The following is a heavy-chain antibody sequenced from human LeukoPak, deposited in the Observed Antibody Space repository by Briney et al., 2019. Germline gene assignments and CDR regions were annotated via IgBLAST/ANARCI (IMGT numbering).Heavy chain of an antibody. J-gene: IGHJ4*02. CDR3: ARGGSGYDPFDY. CDR1: GGSVSSGSYY. CDR2: IYYSGST. V-gene: IGHV4-61*01. D-gene: IGHD5-12*01. Sequence: PSETLSLTCTVSGGSVSSGSYYWSWIRQPPGKGLEWIGYIYYSGSTNYNPSLKSRDTISVDTSKNQFSLKLSSVTAADTAVYYCARGGSGYDPFDYWGQGTLVTVFS.